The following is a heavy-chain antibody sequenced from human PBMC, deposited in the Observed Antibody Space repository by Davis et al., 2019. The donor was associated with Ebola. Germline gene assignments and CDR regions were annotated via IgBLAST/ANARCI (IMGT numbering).Heavy chain of an antibody. J-gene: IGHJ5*02. Sequence: MPSETLSLTCTVSGGSISSYYWSWIRQPPGKGLEWIGEINHSGSTNYNPSLKSRVTISVDTSKNQFSLKLSSVTAADTAVYYCARVRVSRFDPWGQGTLVTVSS. CDR2: INHSGST. CDR3: ARVRVSRFDP. V-gene: IGHV4-34*01. CDR1: GGSISSYY.